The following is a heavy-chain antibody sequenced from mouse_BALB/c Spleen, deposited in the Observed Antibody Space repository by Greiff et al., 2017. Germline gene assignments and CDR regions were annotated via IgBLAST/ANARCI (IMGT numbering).Heavy chain of an antibody. CDR3: ARNGYYYGSSTHYYAMDY. CDR2: IWSGGST. CDR1: GFSLTSYG. J-gene: IGHJ4*01. D-gene: IGHD1-1*01. V-gene: IGHV2-4-1*01. Sequence: QVQLQQSGPGLVQPSQSLSITCTVSGFSLTSYGVHWVRQSPGKGLEWLGVIWSGGSTDYNAAFISRLSISKDNSKSQVFFKMNSLQADDTAIYYCARNGYYYGSSTHYYAMDYWGQGTSVTVSS.